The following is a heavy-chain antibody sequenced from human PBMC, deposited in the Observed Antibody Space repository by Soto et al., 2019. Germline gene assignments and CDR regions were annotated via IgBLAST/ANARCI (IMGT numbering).Heavy chain of an antibody. V-gene: IGHV1-2*02. CDR2: INPNSGGT. Sequence: QVQLVQSGAEVKKPGASVKVSCKASGYTFTGYYMHWVRQAPGQGLEWMGWINPNSGGTNYAQKFQGRVTMTRDTSISTAYMELSRLRSDDTAVYYCASTKGGSYYYCGMDVWGQGTTVTVSS. CDR3: ASTKGGSYYYCGMDV. D-gene: IGHD2-8*01. CDR1: GYTFTGYY. J-gene: IGHJ6*02.